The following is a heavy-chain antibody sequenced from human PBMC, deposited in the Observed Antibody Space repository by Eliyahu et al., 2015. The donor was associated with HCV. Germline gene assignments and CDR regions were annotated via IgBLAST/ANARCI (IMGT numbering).Heavy chain of an antibody. J-gene: IGHJ6*02. Sequence: QVQLQESGPGLVKPSGTLSLTCXVSGGSXSSSNWWSWXRXPPGKGLGWIGEIYHSGSTNYNPSLKSRVTISVDKSKNQFSLKLSSVTAADTAVYYCARDSGYCSSTSCHPTPYYYYGMDVWGQGTTVTVSS. D-gene: IGHD2-2*01. CDR1: GGSXSSSNW. V-gene: IGHV4-4*02. CDR3: ARDSGYCSSTSCHPTPYYYYGMDV. CDR2: IYHSGST.